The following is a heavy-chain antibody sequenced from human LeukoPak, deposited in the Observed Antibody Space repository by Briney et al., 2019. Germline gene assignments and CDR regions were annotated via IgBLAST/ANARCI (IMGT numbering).Heavy chain of an antibody. CDR3: ARVREKVGVGTMIVGYFDY. Sequence: PGGSLRLSCAASGFTFSSYSMTWVRQAPGKGLEWVSSISSSSSYIYYADSVKGRFTISRDNAKNSLYLQMNSLRAEDTAVYYCARVREKVGVGTMIVGYFDYWGQGTLVTVSS. J-gene: IGHJ4*02. D-gene: IGHD3-22*01. CDR2: ISSSSSYI. CDR1: GFTFSSYS. V-gene: IGHV3-21*01.